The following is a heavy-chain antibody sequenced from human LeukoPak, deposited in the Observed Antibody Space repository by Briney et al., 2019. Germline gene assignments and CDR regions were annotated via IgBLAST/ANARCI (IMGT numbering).Heavy chain of an antibody. V-gene: IGHV3-23*01. J-gene: IGHJ3*02. CDR2: ISGSGGST. CDR1: VFTFSSYA. CDR3: AKVRTTALAFDI. Sequence: GGSLRLSCAPSVFTFSSYAMRWVREAPGKGLEWVSAISGSGGSTYYADSVKGRFTISRDNSKNTLYLQMNSLRAKDTAVYYCAKVRTTALAFDIWGQGTMVTVSS. D-gene: IGHD2-21*02.